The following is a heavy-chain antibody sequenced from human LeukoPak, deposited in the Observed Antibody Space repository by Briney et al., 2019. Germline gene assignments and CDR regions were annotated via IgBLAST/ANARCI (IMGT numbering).Heavy chain of an antibody. D-gene: IGHD6-19*01. Sequence: ASVRVSCKASGYTFTSYGISWVRQAPGQGLEWMGWISAYNGNTNYAQKLQGRVTMTTDTSTSTAYMELRSLRSDDTAVYYCARVGIAVAGTGSWFDPWGQGTLVTVSS. CDR3: ARVGIAVAGTGSWFDP. V-gene: IGHV1-18*01. J-gene: IGHJ5*02. CDR2: ISAYNGNT. CDR1: GYTFTSYG.